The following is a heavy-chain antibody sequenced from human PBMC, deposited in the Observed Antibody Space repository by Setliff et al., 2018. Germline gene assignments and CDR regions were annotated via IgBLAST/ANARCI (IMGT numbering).Heavy chain of an antibody. CDR1: GGSFSGYY. CDR3: ASLGIRDWYFDL. J-gene: IGHJ2*01. Sequence: SETLSLTCAVYGGSFSGYYWSWIRQPPGKGLEWIGEINHSGSTNYNPSLKSRVTISVDTSKNQFSLKLSSVTAADTAVYYCASLGIRDWYFDLWGRGTLVTVSS. CDR2: INHSGST. V-gene: IGHV4-34*01. D-gene: IGHD3-16*01.